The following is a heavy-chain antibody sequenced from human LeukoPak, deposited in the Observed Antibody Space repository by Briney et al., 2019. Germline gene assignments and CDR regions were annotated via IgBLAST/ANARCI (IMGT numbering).Heavy chain of an antibody. J-gene: IGHJ4*02. CDR3: ARLSGSITIFGVVVDC. CDR1: GFTFSSYW. V-gene: IGHV3-7*01. D-gene: IGHD3-3*01. CDR2: IKQDGSEK. Sequence: PGGSLRLSCAASGFTFSSYWMSWVRQAPGKGLEWVANIKQDGSEKYYVDSVKGRFTISRDNAKNSLYLQMNSLRAEDTAVYYCARLSGSITIFGVVVDCWGQGTLVTVSS.